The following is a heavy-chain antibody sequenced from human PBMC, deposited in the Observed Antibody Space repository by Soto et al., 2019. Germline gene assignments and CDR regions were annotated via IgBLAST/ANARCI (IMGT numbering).Heavy chain of an antibody. D-gene: IGHD4-17*01. Sequence: SETLSLTCAVSGGSISSGGYSWSWIRQPPGKGLEWIGYIYHSGSTYYNPSLKSRVTISVDWSKNQFSLKLGSVTAADTAVYFRARGDPKVTSFWDYWGQGALVTVSS. CDR3: ARGDPKVTSFWDY. J-gene: IGHJ4*02. CDR2: IYHSGST. CDR1: GGSISSGGYS. V-gene: IGHV4-30-2*01.